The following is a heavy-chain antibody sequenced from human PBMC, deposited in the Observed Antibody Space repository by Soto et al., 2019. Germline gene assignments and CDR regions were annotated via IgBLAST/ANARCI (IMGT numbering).Heavy chain of an antibody. CDR3: ARSWRFEP. CDR2: INHSGTT. CDR1: VVCFSGYQ. J-gene: IGHJ5*02. D-gene: IGHD6-13*01. Sequence: SETLSLTCGFYVVCFSGYQWNWIRQSPGQGLEWIGEINHSGTTKYNPSLESRINLSVDTSKKQFSLKMFSVTAADTAIYYCARSWRFEPWGQEPQFNVS. V-gene: IGHV4-34*01.